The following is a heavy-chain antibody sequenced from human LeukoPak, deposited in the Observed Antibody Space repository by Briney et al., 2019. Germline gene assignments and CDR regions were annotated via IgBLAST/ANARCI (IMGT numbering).Heavy chain of an antibody. D-gene: IGHD3-16*01. CDR1: GYSLISQY. CDR2: INPGSGST. CDR3: TRGKIGGDDFDY. Sequence: ASVKVSCKASGYSLISQYMHWVRQAPGQGPEWMGMINPGSGSTTLAREFQGRVTMTSDTSTSTVYMELSSLRSEDTAVYYCTRGKIGGDDFDYWGQGTQVTVPS. J-gene: IGHJ4*02. V-gene: IGHV1-46*01.